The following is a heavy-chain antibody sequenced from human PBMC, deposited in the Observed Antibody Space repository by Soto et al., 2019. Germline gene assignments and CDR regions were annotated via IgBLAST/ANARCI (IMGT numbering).Heavy chain of an antibody. CDR2: INAGNGNT. CDR3: ARGSPLWGDY. D-gene: IGHD3-16*01. Sequence: QVQLVQSGAEVKKPGASVKVSCKASGYTFTTYAMHWVRQAPGQRLEWMGWINAGNGNTKYSQKFHGRVAIPXDTSASTAYMELSSLRSEDTAVYYCARGSPLWGDYWGQGTLVTVSS. V-gene: IGHV1-3*01. J-gene: IGHJ4*02. CDR1: GYTFTTYA.